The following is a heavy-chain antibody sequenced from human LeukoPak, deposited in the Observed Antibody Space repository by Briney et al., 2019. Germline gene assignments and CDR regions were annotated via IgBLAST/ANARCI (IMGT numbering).Heavy chain of an antibody. D-gene: IGHD5-12*01. V-gene: IGHV3-53*01. CDR2: LYGGGST. Sequence: PGGSLRLSCAASGLTVSSNYMTWVRQAPGKGLEWVSVLYGGGSTYYIDSVKGRFTISRDNSKNTLYLQMNSLRAEDTAVYYCAKDRPTWPIDYWGQGTLVTVSS. J-gene: IGHJ4*02. CDR1: GLTVSSNY. CDR3: AKDRPTWPIDY.